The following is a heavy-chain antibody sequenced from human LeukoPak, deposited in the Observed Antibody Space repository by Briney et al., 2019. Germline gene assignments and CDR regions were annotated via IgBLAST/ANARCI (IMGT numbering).Heavy chain of an antibody. V-gene: IGHV3-23*01. J-gene: IGHJ4*02. D-gene: IGHD2-2*01. CDR2: ISGSGGST. CDR1: GFTFSSYA. Sequence: GGSLRLSCAASGFTFSSYAMSWVRQAPGKGLEWVSAISGSGGSTYYADSVKGRFTISRDNSKDTLYPQMNSLRAVDTAVYYCAKLGRQLLSNYFDYWGQGTLVTVSS. CDR3: AKLGRQLLSNYFDY.